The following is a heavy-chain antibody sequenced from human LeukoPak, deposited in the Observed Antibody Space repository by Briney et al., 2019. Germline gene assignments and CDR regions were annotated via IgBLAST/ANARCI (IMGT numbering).Heavy chain of an antibody. CDR3: ARVLIAAEAYDAFDL. J-gene: IGHJ3*01. Sequence: HTGGSLRLSCEASGFNFRSYVMHWVRQAPGKGLEWVAVISHDGNKKEYADSVKGRFTISRDNSGKHLHLHMNSLRSEDTAVFYCARVLIAAEAYDAFDLWGQGTMVTVSS. V-gene: IGHV3-30*04. D-gene: IGHD6-13*01. CDR1: GFNFRSYV. CDR2: ISHDGNKK.